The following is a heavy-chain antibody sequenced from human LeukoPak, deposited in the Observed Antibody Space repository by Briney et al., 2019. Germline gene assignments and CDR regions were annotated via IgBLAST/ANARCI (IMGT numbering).Heavy chain of an antibody. CDR2: INHSGST. J-gene: IGHJ4*02. D-gene: IGHD3-16*02. Sequence: PSETLSLTCAVYGGSFSGYYWSWIRQPPGKGLEWIGEINHSGSTNYNPSLKSRVTISVDTSKNQFSLKLSSVTAADTAVYYCAREEYYDYVWGSYRYPSLDYWGQGTLVTVSS. CDR3: AREEYYDYVWGSYRYPSLDY. CDR1: GGSFSGYY. V-gene: IGHV4-34*01.